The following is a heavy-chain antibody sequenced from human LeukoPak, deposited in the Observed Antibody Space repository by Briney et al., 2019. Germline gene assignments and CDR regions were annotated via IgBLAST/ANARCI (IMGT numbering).Heavy chain of an antibody. CDR3: ASHSSSWYFGNWFDP. Sequence: RASVKVSCKASGGTFSSYAIGWVRQAPGQGLEWMGGIIPIFGTANYAQKFQGRVTITADESTSTAYMELSSLRSEDTAVYYCASHSSSWYFGNWFDPWGQGTLVTVSS. J-gene: IGHJ5*02. D-gene: IGHD6-13*01. CDR2: IIPIFGTA. CDR1: GGTFSSYA. V-gene: IGHV1-69*13.